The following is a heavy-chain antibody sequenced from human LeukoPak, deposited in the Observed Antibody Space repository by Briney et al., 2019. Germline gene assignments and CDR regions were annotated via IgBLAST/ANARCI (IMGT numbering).Heavy chain of an antibody. CDR1: GASISSGSNY. Sequence: SETLSLTCSVSGASISSGSNYWGWIRQPPGKGLEWIGSIYHSGSTYYNPSLKSRVTISVDTSKNQFSLKLSSVTAADTAVYYCAREVIGTMIVVVTDRGYNWFDPWGQGTLVTVSS. D-gene: IGHD3-22*01. CDR3: AREVIGTMIVVVTDRGYNWFDP. CDR2: IYHSGST. J-gene: IGHJ5*02. V-gene: IGHV4-39*07.